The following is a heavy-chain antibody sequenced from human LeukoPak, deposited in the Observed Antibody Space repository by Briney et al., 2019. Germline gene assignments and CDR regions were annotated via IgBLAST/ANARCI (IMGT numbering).Heavy chain of an antibody. CDR2: VKSRRAGETT. V-gene: IGHV3-15*01. D-gene: IGHD3-10*01. CDR1: GFSISNDW. J-gene: IGHJ4*02. Sequence: GGSLRLSCAASGFSISNDWMSWVRQAPRKGLEWVARVKSRRAGETTDYAAPVKGRFTISRDDSKNTLYLQMNSLKTEDTAVYYCTLIQGWGSGSYYRDFWGQGTLVTVSS. CDR3: TLIQGWGSGSYYRDF.